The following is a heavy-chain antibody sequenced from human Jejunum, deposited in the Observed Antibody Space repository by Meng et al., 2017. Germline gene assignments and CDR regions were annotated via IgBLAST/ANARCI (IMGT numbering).Heavy chain of an antibody. CDR2: LNTDNGEP. CDR3: TRDLYGENGAHFDF. J-gene: IGHJ4*02. D-gene: IGHD4-17*01. Sequence: QARRLHSGAELEKPWYKVMDACKDSGYTFGYYLIHWRRHAAGPVLEWMGWLNTDNGEPKYSQKFPGRVTFTRDTSASTAYMELSSLGSADTAVHFCTRDLYGENGAHFDFWGQGTLVTVSS. V-gene: IGHV1-3*04. CDR1: GYTFGYYL.